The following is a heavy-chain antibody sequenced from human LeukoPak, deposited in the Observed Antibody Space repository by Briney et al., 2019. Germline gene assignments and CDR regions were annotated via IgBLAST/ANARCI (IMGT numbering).Heavy chain of an antibody. D-gene: IGHD3-22*01. CDR1: AFTFSTYW. CDR3: AKSNYYDSSDWFDP. V-gene: IGHV3-7*01. CDR2: IKQDGSDK. Sequence: GGSLRLSCAASAFTFSTYWMTWVRQAPGKGLEWVANIKQDGSDKYYVDSVKGRFTISRDNAKNSLYLQMNSLRAEDTAVYYCAKSNYYDSSDWFDPWGQGTLVTVSS. J-gene: IGHJ5*02.